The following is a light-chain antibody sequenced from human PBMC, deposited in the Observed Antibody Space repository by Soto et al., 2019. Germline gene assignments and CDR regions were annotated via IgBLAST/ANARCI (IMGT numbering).Light chain of an antibody. CDR3: QQFSSYPLT. Sequence: EIVLTQSPGTLSLSPGERSTLSCMASQSISDTLAWYQQKPGQAPRLLIYDASSRATGIPDRFSGGGSGTDFTLTISRLEPEDFAVYYCQQFSSYPLTFGGGTKVDIK. J-gene: IGKJ4*01. CDR1: QSISDT. V-gene: IGKV3-20*01. CDR2: DAS.